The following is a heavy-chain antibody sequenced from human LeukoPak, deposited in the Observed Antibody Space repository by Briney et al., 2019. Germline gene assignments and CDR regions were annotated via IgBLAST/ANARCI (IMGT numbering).Heavy chain of an antibody. J-gene: IGHJ4*02. CDR3: TKATKWLAFDD. D-gene: IGHD6-19*01. V-gene: IGHV4-59*11. Sequence: PSETLSLTCTVSGGSTSSHFWSWIRQPPGKGLEWIGNIYTGGTTNYNPSLKRGVTISIDTSKNQLSLHLASVTAADTAVYYCTKATKWLAFDDWGRGTLVTVSS. CDR1: GGSTSSHF. CDR2: IYTGGTT.